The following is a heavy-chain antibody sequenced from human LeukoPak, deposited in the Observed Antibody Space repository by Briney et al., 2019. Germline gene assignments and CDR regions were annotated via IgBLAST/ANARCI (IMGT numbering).Heavy chain of an antibody. CDR2: VYYTGIT. CDR1: GGSIAGSSDY. J-gene: IGHJ4*02. D-gene: IGHD6-13*01. Sequence: SETLFLTCSVSGGSIAGSSDYWGWIRRPPGKGLEWIGSVYYTGITDYNPSLKSRATIFVDTSENKFSLNLTSVTAADTAVYYCARRSIAAAVDYWGRGTLVTVSS. V-gene: IGHV4-39*01. CDR3: ARRSIAAAVDY.